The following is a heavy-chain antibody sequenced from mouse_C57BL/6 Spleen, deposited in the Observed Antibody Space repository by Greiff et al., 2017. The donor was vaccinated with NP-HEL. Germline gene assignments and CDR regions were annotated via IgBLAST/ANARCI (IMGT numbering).Heavy chain of an antibody. CDR1: GFSLTSYG. V-gene: IGHV2-2*01. J-gene: IGHJ4*01. CDR2: IWSGGST. D-gene: IGHD4-1*01. Sequence: VQLQQSGPGLVQPSQSLSITCTVSGFSLTSYGVHWVRQSPGKGLEWLGVIWSGGSTDYNAAFISSRSITTDNSKSPVFFKMNSLQADDTAIYYCAGLTVYYAMDYWGQGTSVTVSS. CDR3: AGLTVYYAMDY.